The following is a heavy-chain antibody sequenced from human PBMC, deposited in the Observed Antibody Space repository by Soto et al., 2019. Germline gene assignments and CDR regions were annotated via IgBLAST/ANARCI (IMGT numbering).Heavy chain of an antibody. Sequence: VGSLRLSCAASGFTFSSYAMNWVRQTQEKGLEWASSISSTSSYTHYADSVKGRFTISRDNANNSLFLQMNSLRAEDTAVYYCARDLALAGNYWGQGALVTSPQ. CDR3: ARDLALAGNY. J-gene: IGHJ4*02. V-gene: IGHV3-21*01. D-gene: IGHD6-19*01. CDR2: ISSTSSYT. CDR1: GFTFSSYA.